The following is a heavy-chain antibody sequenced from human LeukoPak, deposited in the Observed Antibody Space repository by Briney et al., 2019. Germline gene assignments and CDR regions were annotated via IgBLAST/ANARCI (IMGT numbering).Heavy chain of an antibody. V-gene: IGHV3-66*02. Sequence: PGGSLRLSCAASGFTGSSNYMSWVRQAPGKGLEWVSVIYSGGSTYYADSVKGRFTISRDNSKNTLYLQMNSLRAEDTAVYYCASPGTYYYDGSGYLRRGDDAFDIWGQGTMVTVSS. D-gene: IGHD3-22*01. CDR2: IYSGGST. CDR3: ASPGTYYYDGSGYLRRGDDAFDI. CDR1: GFTGSSNY. J-gene: IGHJ3*02.